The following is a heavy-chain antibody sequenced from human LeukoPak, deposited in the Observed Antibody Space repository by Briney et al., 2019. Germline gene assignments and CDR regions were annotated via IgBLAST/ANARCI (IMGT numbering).Heavy chain of an antibody. Sequence: VGSLRLSCVASGFTFGSYAMSWVRQDPGKGLEWVSAITDSGGDTYYADSVKGRFTISRDNSKNTLYLQMNSLRAEDTAVYYCAKGSSPSRPYYFDCWGQGTLVTVSS. D-gene: IGHD6-6*01. V-gene: IGHV3-23*01. CDR2: ITDSGGDT. CDR1: GFTFGSYA. J-gene: IGHJ4*02. CDR3: AKGSSPSRPYYFDC.